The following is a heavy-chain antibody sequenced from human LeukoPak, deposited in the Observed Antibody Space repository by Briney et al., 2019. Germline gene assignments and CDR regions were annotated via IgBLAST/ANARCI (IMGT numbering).Heavy chain of an antibody. J-gene: IGHJ5*02. CDR2: ISSSSSYI. CDR1: GFTFSSYS. D-gene: IGHD6-19*01. V-gene: IGHV3-21*01. CDR3: ARDLMAVAGTASPTAPNWFDP. Sequence: GGSLRLSCAASGFTFSSYSMNWVRQAPGRGLEWVSSISSSSSYIYYADSVKGRFTISRDNAKNSLYLQMNSLRAEDTAVYYCARDLMAVAGTASPTAPNWFDPWGQGTLVTVSS.